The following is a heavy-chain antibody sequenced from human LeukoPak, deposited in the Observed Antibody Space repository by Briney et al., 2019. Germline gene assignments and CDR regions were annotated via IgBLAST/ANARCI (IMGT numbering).Heavy chain of an antibody. J-gene: IGHJ4*02. D-gene: IGHD1-26*01. CDR3: ARGIVDMATSLGY. CDR2: IYTSGST. CDR1: GGSISGGSYY. V-gene: IGHV4-61*02. Sequence: SETLSLTCTVSGGSISGGSYYWSWIRQPAGKGLEWIGRIYTSGSTNYNPSLRSRVTISVDTSKNQFSLKLTSVTAADTAVYYCARGIVDMATSLGYWGQGTLVTVSS.